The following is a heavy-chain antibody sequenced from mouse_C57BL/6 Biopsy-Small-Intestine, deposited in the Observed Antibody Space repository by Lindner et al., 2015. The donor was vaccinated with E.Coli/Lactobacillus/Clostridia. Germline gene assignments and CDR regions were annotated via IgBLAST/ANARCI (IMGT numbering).Heavy chain of an antibody. D-gene: IGHD2-10*01. CDR2: INPSTGGT. CDR3: GRSYYDNLDY. J-gene: IGHJ2*01. V-gene: IGHV1-42*01. CDR1: GYSFTGYY. Sequence: VQLQESGPELVKPGASVKISCKASGYSFTGYYMNWVKQSPEKSLEWIGEINPSTGGTTYNQKFKAKATLTADKFSSTAYMQLKSLTTEDSAVYFCGRSYYDNLDYWGQGTTLTVSS.